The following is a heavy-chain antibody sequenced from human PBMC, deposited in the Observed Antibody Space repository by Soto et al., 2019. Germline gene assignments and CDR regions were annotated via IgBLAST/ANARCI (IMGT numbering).Heavy chain of an antibody. V-gene: IGHV2-5*02. D-gene: IGHD2-15*01. Sequence: QITLKESGPTLVKPTQTLTLTCTFSGFSLSTSGVGVAWIRQLPGKALEWLALIYWDDDKRYSPSLESRLTITNDTSKNQLVLTMTNIDSVDTPTYYGASMPCRGVSIYWFYFSGMDVWGQGTTVTGSS. CDR1: GFSLSTSGVG. J-gene: IGHJ6*02. CDR3: ASMPCRGVSIYWFYFSGMDV. CDR2: IYWDDDK.